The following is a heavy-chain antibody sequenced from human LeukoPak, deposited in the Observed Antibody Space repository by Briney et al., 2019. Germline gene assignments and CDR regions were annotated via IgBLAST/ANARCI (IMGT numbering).Heavy chain of an antibody. CDR1: GGTFISYA. CDR3: AREWRFQGSGSYYTPYYYMDV. Sequence: ASVKVSCKASGGTFISYAVSWVRQAPGQGGEWRGGIIPIFGTATYAQKFQGRVTITADESTSTAYMELSSLRSEDTAVYYCAREWRFQGSGSYYTPYYYMDVWGKGTTVTVSS. J-gene: IGHJ6*03. CDR2: IIPIFGTA. V-gene: IGHV1-69*13. D-gene: IGHD3-10*01.